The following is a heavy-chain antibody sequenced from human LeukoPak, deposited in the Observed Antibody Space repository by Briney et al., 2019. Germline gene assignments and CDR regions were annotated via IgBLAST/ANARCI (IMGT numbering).Heavy chain of an antibody. Sequence: SETLSLTCAVYGGSFSGYYWNWIRQPPGKGLEWIGEINHSGSTNYNPSLKSRVTISVDTSKNQFSLKLSSVTAADTAVCYCAREYGTIIFDYWGRGTLVTVSS. J-gene: IGHJ4*02. V-gene: IGHV4-34*01. D-gene: IGHD1-1*01. CDR1: GGSFSGYY. CDR2: INHSGST. CDR3: AREYGTIIFDY.